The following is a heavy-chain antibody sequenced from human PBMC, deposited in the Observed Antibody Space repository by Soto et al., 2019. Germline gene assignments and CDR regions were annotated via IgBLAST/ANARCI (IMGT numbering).Heavy chain of an antibody. CDR2: LHTGTGST. CDR1: GYNFTNYA. V-gene: IGHV1-3*04. J-gene: IGHJ5*02. D-gene: IGHD6-6*01. Sequence: ASVKVSCKASGYNFTNYALHWVRQAPGQSLEWLGWLHTGTGSTKYSQKFQGRLTITRDTSASAAYMELTSLRSEDTAVYYCARESRDFVLWFKPWGQGTLVIVSS. CDR3: ARESRDFVLWFKP.